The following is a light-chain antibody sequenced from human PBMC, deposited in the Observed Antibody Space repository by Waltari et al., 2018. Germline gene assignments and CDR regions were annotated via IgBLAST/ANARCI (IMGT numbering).Light chain of an antibody. Sequence: SYVLTHPPSVSVAPGQTATITCGGKSVGSKSVHWYQQKPGQAPVLVVYDDSDRPSGVPDRFSGSNSGNTATLTISRVEAGDEADYYCQVWDSISNHVVFGGGTRLTVL. CDR2: DDS. V-gene: IGLV3-21*02. J-gene: IGLJ2*01. CDR3: QVWDSISNHVV. CDR1: SVGSKS.